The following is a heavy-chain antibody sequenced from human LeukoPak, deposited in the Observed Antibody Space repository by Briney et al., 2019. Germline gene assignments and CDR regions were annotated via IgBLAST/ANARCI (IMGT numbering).Heavy chain of an antibody. V-gene: IGHV1-18*01. CDR2: ISAYNGNT. CDR3: ATGITGTGYFQH. Sequence: ASVKVSCKASGYTFTSYGISWVRQAPGQGLEWMGWISAYNGNTNYAQKLQGRVTMTEDTSTDTAYMELSSLRSEDTAVYYCATGITGTGYFQHWGQGTLVTVSS. D-gene: IGHD1-7*01. J-gene: IGHJ1*01. CDR1: GYTFTSYG.